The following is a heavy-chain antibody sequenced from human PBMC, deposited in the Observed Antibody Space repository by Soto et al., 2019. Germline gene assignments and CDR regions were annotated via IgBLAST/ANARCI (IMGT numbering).Heavy chain of an antibody. CDR2: IYYSGST. CDR3: ARGGRGRGIAVAGRFGYFDL. J-gene: IGHJ2*01. CDR1: GASISSGGYY. V-gene: IGHV4-31*03. Sequence: QVQLQESGPGLVKPSQTLSLTCTVSGASISSGGYYWNGMRQHPGKGLEWIGYIYYSGSTYYNPSTNSRGTISIEKSNNESAVKLSSVTAADTAADYCARGGRGRGIAVAGRFGYFDLWGRGTLVTVSS. D-gene: IGHD6-19*01.